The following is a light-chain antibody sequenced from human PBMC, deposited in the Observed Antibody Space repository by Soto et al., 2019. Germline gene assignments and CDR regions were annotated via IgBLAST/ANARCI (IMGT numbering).Light chain of an antibody. CDR2: AAS. V-gene: IGKV1-39*01. CDR1: QSINKY. CDR3: QQSSTTPWT. J-gene: IGKJ1*01. Sequence: DIQMAQSPSSLSASLGARVTITCRASQSINKYLNWYLQRPGKAPKLLIYAASSLRSGVPSRFSGRGSGTDFTLTINSLQPEDFATYYCQQSSTTPWTFGRGTKVDIK.